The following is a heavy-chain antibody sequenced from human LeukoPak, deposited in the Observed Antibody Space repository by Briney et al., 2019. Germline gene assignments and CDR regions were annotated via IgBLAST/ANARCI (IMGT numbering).Heavy chain of an antibody. D-gene: IGHD3-10*01. CDR2: ISAYNGNT. CDR3: ARDNMYYYGSGSRPLDYGMDV. J-gene: IGHJ6*02. V-gene: IGHV1-18*01. Sequence: ASVKVSSKASGYTFTSYGISWVRQAPGQGLEWMGWISAYNGNTKYVQKLQGRVTMTTDTSTSTAYMELRSLRSDDTAVYYCARDNMYYYGSGSRPLDYGMDVWGQGTTVTVSS. CDR1: GYTFTSYG.